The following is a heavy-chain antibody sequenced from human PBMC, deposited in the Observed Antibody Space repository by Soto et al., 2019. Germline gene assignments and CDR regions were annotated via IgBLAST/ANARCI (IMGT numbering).Heavy chain of an antibody. D-gene: IGHD4-17*01. Sequence: SVKVSCKASGGTFSSYAISWVRQAPGQGLEWMGGIIPIFGTANYAQKFQGRVTITADESTSTAYMELSSLRSEDTAVYYCARVPVAGTTFYYYGMDVWGQGTTVTAP. CDR3: ARVPVAGTTFYYYGMDV. J-gene: IGHJ6*02. V-gene: IGHV1-69*13. CDR2: IIPIFGTA. CDR1: GGTFSSYA.